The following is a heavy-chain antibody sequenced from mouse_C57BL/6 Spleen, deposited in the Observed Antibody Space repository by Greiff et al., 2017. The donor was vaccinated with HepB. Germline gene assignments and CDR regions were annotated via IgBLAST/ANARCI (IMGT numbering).Heavy chain of an antibody. V-gene: IGHV14-1*01. D-gene: IGHD1-1*01. Sequence: EVQLQQSGAELVRPGASVKLSCAASGFNIKDYYMHWVKQRPEQGLEWIGRIDPEDGDTEYAPKFQGKATMTADTSSNTAYLQLSSLTSEDTAVYCCTKTDGNVNAMDYWGQGTSVTVSS. CDR2: IDPEDGDT. CDR3: TKTDGNVNAMDY. J-gene: IGHJ4*01. CDR1: GFNIKDYY.